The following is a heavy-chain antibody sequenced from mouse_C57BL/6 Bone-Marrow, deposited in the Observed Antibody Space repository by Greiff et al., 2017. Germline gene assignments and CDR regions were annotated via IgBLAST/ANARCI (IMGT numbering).Heavy chain of an antibody. CDR3: ARYDYDGGAMDY. CDR2: ISHLAYSI. V-gene: IGHV5-15*01. D-gene: IGHD2-4*01. Sequence: EVKLQEPGGGLVQPGGSLKLSCAASGFTFSDYGMAWVRQAPRQGPEWVAFISHLAYSIYYADTVTGRFTISRENAKNTLHLEMSSLRSEDTDMYDCARYDYDGGAMDYWGQGTSVTVSS. J-gene: IGHJ4*01. CDR1: GFTFSDYG.